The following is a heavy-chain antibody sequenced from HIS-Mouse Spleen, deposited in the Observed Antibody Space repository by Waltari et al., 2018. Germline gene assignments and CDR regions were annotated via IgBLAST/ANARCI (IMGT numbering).Heavy chain of an antibody. Sequence: QLQLQESGPGLVKPSETLSLTCTVSGGSISSSSYSWGWIRQPPGKGLEWIGSIDYSGSTYYNPSLTRRVTISVDTSKNHFSLKLSSVTAADTAVYYCAREIPYSSSWYDWYFDLWGRGTLVTVSS. J-gene: IGHJ2*01. D-gene: IGHD6-13*01. CDR1: GGSISSSSYS. CDR3: AREIPYSSSWYDWYFDL. V-gene: IGHV4-39*07. CDR2: IDYSGST.